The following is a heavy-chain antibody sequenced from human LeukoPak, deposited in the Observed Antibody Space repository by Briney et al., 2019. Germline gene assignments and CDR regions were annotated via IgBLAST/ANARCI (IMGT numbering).Heavy chain of an antibody. CDR2: ISYDGSNK. CDR3: AREARVGALDY. Sequence: GGSLRLSCAASGFTFSSYAMHWVRQAPGKGLEWVAVISYDGSNKYYADSVKGRFTISRDNSKNTLYLQTNSLRAEDTAVYYCAREARVGALDYWGQGTLVTVSS. D-gene: IGHD1-26*01. CDR1: GFTFSSYA. J-gene: IGHJ4*02. V-gene: IGHV3-30*04.